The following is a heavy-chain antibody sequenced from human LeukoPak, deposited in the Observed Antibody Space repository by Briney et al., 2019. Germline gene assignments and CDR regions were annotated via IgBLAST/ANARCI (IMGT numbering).Heavy chain of an antibody. CDR2: ISSSSTYI. Sequence: KPGGSLRLSCAASGFTFSSYTMNWVRQGPGQGLEWVSSISSSSTYINYADSLKGRFTISRDNAEKSLYLQMNSLRDEDTAVYYCARAVVMVRGGSGYFDLWGRGTLVAVSS. J-gene: IGHJ2*01. D-gene: IGHD3-10*01. CDR3: ARAVVMVRGGSGYFDL. CDR1: GFTFSSYT. V-gene: IGHV3-21*01.